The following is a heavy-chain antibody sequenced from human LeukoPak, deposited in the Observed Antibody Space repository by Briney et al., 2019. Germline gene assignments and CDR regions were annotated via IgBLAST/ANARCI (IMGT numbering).Heavy chain of an antibody. Sequence: GGSLRLSCAASGFTFSSYAISWVRQAPGKGLEWVSTISGSGGNTYYADSVKGRFTISRDNSNNTLYLQMNSLRAEDTAIYYCATGSERDYHFFDYWGQGTLVTVSS. CDR2: ISGSGGNT. V-gene: IGHV3-23*01. J-gene: IGHJ4*02. CDR3: ATGSERDYHFFDY. CDR1: GFTFSSYA. D-gene: IGHD2-21*01.